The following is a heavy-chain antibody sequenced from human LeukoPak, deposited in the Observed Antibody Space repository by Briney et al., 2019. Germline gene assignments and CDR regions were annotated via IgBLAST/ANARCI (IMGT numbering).Heavy chain of an antibody. D-gene: IGHD2-15*01. V-gene: IGHV3-15*01. Sequence: GGSLRLSCAASGFTITNAWITWVRQAPGKGLQWVGRIKSKTDGGTTDYAAPVKGRFTISRDDSKNTLHLQMNTLKTEDTAVYYCATLSVVVVPAELNWGQGTLVTVSS. J-gene: IGHJ4*02. CDR1: GFTITNAW. CDR3: ATLSVVVVPAELN. CDR2: IKSKTDGGTT.